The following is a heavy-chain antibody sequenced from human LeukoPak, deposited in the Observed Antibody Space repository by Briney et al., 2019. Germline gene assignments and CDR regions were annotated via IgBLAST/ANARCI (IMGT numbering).Heavy chain of an antibody. D-gene: IGHD2-21*01. J-gene: IGHJ4*02. CDR2: ISGDGART. CDR1: GFSFNNYV. CDR3: AKTVVVITFRFDS. V-gene: IGHV3-23*01. Sequence: GGSLRLSCAASGFSFNNYVMSWVRQAPGKGLEWVSAISGDGARTYYADSVKGRFTISRDNSKNTLDLQMNSLRAEDTAIYYCAKTVVVITFRFDSWGQGTLVTVSS.